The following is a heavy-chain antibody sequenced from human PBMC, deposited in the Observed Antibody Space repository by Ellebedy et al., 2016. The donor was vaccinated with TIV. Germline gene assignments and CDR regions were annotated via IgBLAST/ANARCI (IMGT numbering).Heavy chain of an antibody. CDR3: ARGNCGGDCYSEFYYYYGMDV. V-gene: IGHV3-48*01. J-gene: IGHJ6*02. CDR2: ISANSDKI. CDR1: GLPFSSST. D-gene: IGHD2-21*02. Sequence: GGSLRLSXEVSGLPFSSSTMNWVRQAPGKGLEWVSYISANSDKIVYADSVRGRFTISRDNAKNSLYLQMNSLRAEDTAVYYCARGNCGGDCYSEFYYYYGMDVWGQGTTVTVSS.